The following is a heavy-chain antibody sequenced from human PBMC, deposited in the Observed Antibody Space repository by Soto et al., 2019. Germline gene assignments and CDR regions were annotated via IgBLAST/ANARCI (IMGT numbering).Heavy chain of an antibody. Sequence: PGGSLRLSCAASGFTFSSYWMSWVRQAPGKGLEWVANIKQDGSEKYYVDSVKGRFTISRDNAKNSLYLQMNSLRAEDTAVYYCARAIFDYDILTGYSFEYYYYYMDVWGKGTMVTVSS. CDR1: GFTFSSYW. V-gene: IGHV3-7*01. CDR3: ARAIFDYDILTGYSFEYYYYYMDV. CDR2: IKQDGSEK. J-gene: IGHJ6*03. D-gene: IGHD3-9*01.